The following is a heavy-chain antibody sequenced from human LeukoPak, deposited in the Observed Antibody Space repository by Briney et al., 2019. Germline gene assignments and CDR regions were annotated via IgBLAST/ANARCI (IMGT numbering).Heavy chain of an antibody. J-gene: IGHJ4*02. V-gene: IGHV4-34*01. CDR1: GGSFSGYY. Sequence: PSETLSLTRAVYGGSFSGYYWSWIRQPPGKGLEWIGEINHSGSTNYNPSLKSRVTISVDTSKNQFSLKLSSVTAADTAVYYCARTYSSSWYKYFDYWGQGTLVTVSS. D-gene: IGHD6-13*01. CDR2: INHSGST. CDR3: ARTYSSSWYKYFDY.